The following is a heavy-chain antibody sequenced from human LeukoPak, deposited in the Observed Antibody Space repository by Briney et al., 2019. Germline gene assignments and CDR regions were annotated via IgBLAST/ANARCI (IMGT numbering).Heavy chain of an antibody. CDR1: GFTCSSYA. V-gene: IGHV3-30*04. CDR3: ARVSRGKWELLGAHDY. D-gene: IGHD1-26*01. Sequence: GGSLRLSCAASGFTCSSYAMHWVRQAPGKGLERVAIISYDGSDKYYADSVKGRFTISRDNSKNTVYLQINSLRAEDTAVYYCARVSRGKWELLGAHDYWGQGTLVTVSS. CDR2: ISYDGSDK. J-gene: IGHJ4*02.